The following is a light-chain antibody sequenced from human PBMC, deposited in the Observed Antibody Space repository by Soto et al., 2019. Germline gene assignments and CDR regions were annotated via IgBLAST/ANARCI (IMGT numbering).Light chain of an antibody. CDR2: AAS. J-gene: IGKJ1*01. CDR3: QQSYSNTWT. CDR1: QGIRND. V-gene: IGKV1-17*01. Sequence: DIQMTQSPSCLSESVGDRFTITCRASQGIRNDLGWYQQKQGKAPKRLIYAASSLQSGVPSRLRGSGYGTELTITISSMKNEDFETYYCQQSYSNTWTFGQGTKVDI.